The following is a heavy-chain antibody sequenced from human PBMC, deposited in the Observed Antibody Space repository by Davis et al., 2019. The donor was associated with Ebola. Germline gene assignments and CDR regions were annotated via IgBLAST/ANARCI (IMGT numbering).Heavy chain of an antibody. V-gene: IGHV3-30*04. D-gene: IGHD7-27*01. Sequence: PGGSLRLSCAASGFTFSSYAMHWVRQAPGKGLEWVAVISYDGSNKYYADSVKGRCTISRDNSKNTLYLQMNSLRAEDTAVYYCARPNWGPYYYYYGMDVWGQGTTVTVSS. J-gene: IGHJ6*02. CDR2: ISYDGSNK. CDR1: GFTFSSYA. CDR3: ARPNWGPYYYYYGMDV.